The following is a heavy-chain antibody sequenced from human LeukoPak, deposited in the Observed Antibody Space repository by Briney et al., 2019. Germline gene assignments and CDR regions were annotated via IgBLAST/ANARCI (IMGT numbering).Heavy chain of an antibody. V-gene: IGHV3-7*05. Sequence: GGCLRLSCAPPGFTFSSYRMICVRQAPGKGLEWVANIKQDGSEKYYVDSVKGRFTISRDNAKNSLYLQMNGPRAENTAGYYCARVICDYVWGSYRPPGHWGQGTLVTVSS. CDR3: ARVICDYVWGSYRPPGH. D-gene: IGHD3-16*02. CDR2: IKQDGSEK. CDR1: GFTFSSYR. J-gene: IGHJ4*02.